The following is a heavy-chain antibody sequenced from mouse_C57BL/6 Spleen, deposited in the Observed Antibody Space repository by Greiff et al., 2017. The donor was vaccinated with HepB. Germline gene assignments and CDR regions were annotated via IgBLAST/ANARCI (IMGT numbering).Heavy chain of an antibody. CDR3: VRHHYDGVYYAMDY. CDR1: GFSFNTYA. V-gene: IGHV10-1*01. J-gene: IGHJ4*01. D-gene: IGHD2-3*01. Sequence: EVQVVESGGGLVQPKGSLKLSCAASGFSFNTYAMNWVRQAPGKGLEWVARIRSKSNNYATYYADSVKDRFTISRDDSESMLYLQMNNLKTEDTAMYYCVRHHYDGVYYAMDYWGQGTSVTVSS. CDR2: IRSKSNNYAT.